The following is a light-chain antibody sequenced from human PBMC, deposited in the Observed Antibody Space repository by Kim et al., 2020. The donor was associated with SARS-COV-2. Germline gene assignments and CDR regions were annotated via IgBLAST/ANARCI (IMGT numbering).Light chain of an antibody. Sequence: LSAGEGATLSCRASQSVSSTYLAWYQQKPGQAPRLLIYGASSRATGIPDRFSGSGFGTDFSLTISRLEPEDCAVYYCQQYASSPFTFGGGTKLEI. V-gene: IGKV3-20*01. CDR3: QQYASSPFT. CDR2: GAS. CDR1: QSVSSTY. J-gene: IGKJ4*01.